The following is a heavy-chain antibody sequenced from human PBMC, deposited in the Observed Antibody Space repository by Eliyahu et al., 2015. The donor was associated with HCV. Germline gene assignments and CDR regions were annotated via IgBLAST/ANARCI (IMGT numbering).Heavy chain of an antibody. CDR3: AREVSYAYCSGGSCPSGHHIDY. CDR2: IYTXGST. J-gene: IGHJ4*02. CDR1: GGSIXSXX. D-gene: IGHD2-15*01. Sequence: QVQLQESGPGLVKPSETLSLTCTVSGGSIXSXXWSWIRQPAGKGLEWIGRIYTXGSTTYNPSLKSRVTMSVDTSKNQFSLKLSSVTAADTAVYYCAREVSYAYCSGGSCPSGHHIDYWGQGTLVTVSS. V-gene: IGHV4-4*07.